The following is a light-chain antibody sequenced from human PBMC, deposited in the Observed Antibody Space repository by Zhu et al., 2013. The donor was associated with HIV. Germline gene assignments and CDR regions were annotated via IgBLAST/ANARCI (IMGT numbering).Light chain of an antibody. CDR3: MQALQTPPT. CDR2: KVS. CDR1: QSLVHDDENTY. V-gene: IGKV2-24*01. J-gene: IGKJ4*01. Sequence: DIVMTQTPLSSPVSLGQPASISCRSSQSLVHDDENTYLSWLQQRPGQPPRLLIYKVSTRFSGVPDRFSGSGAGTDFTLKISRVEAEDVGVYYCMQALQTPPTFGGGTKVEIK.